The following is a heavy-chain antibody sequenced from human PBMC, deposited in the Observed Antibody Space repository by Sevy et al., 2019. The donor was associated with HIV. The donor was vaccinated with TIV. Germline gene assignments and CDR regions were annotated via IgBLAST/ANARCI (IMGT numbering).Heavy chain of an antibody. CDR3: AKEYIPHYYGSGSSN. Sequence: GGSLRLSCAASGFTFSNYGVLWVRQAPGKGLEWVAFISDDGSNKYYEDSVKGRFTISRDNSKNTLFLQMNRLRAEDTAVYYCAKEYIPHYYGSGSSNWGQGTLVTVSS. D-gene: IGHD3-10*01. CDR1: GFTFSNYG. CDR2: ISDDGSNK. J-gene: IGHJ1*01. V-gene: IGHV3-30*18.